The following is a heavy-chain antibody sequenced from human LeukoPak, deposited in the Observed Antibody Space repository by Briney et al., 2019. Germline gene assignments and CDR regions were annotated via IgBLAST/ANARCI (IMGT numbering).Heavy chain of an antibody. Sequence: ASVKVSCKASGYTFTGYYMHWVRQAPGQGLEWMGRINPNSGGTNYAQKFQGRVTMTRDTSISTAYMELSRLRSDDTAVYYCARAGYCSSWRVDYWGQGTLVTVSS. D-gene: IGHD6-13*01. CDR3: ARAGYCSSWRVDY. J-gene: IGHJ4*02. V-gene: IGHV1-2*06. CDR1: GYTFTGYY. CDR2: INPNSGGT.